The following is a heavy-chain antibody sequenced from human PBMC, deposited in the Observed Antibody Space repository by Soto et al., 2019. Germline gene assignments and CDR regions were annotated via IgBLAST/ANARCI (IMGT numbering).Heavy chain of an antibody. J-gene: IGHJ6*02. CDR1: GYRFETYA. Sequence: ASVKISCKSSGYRFETYAMSWVRQAPGQGLEWMGWISAYNIDTYYAQKFQDRVTMTTDTSTGTAYMELRSLTSDDTAAYYCARGHGEIIGALDVWGQGTTVTVSS. V-gene: IGHV1-18*01. CDR3: ARGHGEIIGALDV. CDR2: ISAYNIDT. D-gene: IGHD3-3*01.